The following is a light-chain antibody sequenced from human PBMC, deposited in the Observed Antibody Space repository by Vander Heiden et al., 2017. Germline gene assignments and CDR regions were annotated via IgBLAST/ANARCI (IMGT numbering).Light chain of an antibody. V-gene: IGLV1-44*01. CDR3: ATWDDSLSGEI. CDR1: SSNIGSNA. CDR2: GSN. J-gene: IGLJ2*01. Sequence: QSVLTQPPSASGTPGQRVTISCSGSSSNIGSNAVNWYQQLPQTAPRLLISGSNKGPSGVPDRFSGSKSGTSASLAISGLQSADEADYYCATWDDSLSGEIFGGGTKLTVL.